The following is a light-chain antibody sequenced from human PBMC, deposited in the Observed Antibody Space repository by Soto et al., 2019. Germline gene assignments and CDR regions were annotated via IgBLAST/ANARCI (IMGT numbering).Light chain of an antibody. CDR1: QFISKY. CDR3: QQPYTGVY. V-gene: IGKV1-39*01. CDR2: GAF. Sequence: DIQMTQSPSSLSASVGDRVTITCRAGQFISKYLNWYQQKPGKAPKLLIFGAFNLEGGVTSRFSGSGSGAEITLTISGLLPDDFATYICQQPYTGVYFGPGTTV. J-gene: IGKJ3*01.